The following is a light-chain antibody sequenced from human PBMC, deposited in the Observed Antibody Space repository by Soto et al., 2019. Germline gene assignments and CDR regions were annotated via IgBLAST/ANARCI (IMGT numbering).Light chain of an antibody. J-gene: IGLJ1*01. CDR2: GNN. CDR3: QSFDSSLSAYV. V-gene: IGLV1-40*01. CDR1: SSNIGAGRD. Sequence: QSVLTQPPSVSGAPGQRVTISCTGSSSNIGAGRDVHWCQQLPGTAPRLLTYGNNNRPSGVPDRFSASKSGTSASLAITGLQAEDEADFYCQSFDSSLSAYVFGTGTKDTVL.